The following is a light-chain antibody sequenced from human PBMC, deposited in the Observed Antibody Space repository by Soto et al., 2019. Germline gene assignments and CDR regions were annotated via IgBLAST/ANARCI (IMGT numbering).Light chain of an antibody. CDR1: HSTSNF. CDR2: AAS. Sequence: DIQMTQSPSSLSASLGDRVTITCLASHSTSNFLNWYQQKPGKAPKLLIYAASSLQSGVPSRFSGSGSGTDFTLTISSLQPEDFATYYCQQSYSTPWTFGQGTKVDIK. CDR3: QQSYSTPWT. V-gene: IGKV1-39*01. J-gene: IGKJ1*01.